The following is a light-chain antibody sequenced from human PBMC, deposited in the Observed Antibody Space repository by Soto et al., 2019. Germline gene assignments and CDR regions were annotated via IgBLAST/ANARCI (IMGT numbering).Light chain of an antibody. CDR3: QSYDSSLSGMV. CDR2: GDR. Sequence: QPVLTQPPSVSGSPGQRVTISCTGSSSNIGAGYEVHWYQQLPGTAPKLLIYGDRYRPSGVPDRFSGSKSGTSVSLAITGLQAEEEADYHCQSYDSSLSGMVFGGGTKLTVL. V-gene: IGLV1-40*01. CDR1: SSNIGAGYE. J-gene: IGLJ3*02.